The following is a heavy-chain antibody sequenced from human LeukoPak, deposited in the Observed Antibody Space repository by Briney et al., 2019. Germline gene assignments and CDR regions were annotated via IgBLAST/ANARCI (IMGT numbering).Heavy chain of an antibody. CDR2: IYYSGST. CDR3: ARVGQWLGVDY. D-gene: IGHD6-19*01. V-gene: IGHV4-39*07. CDR1: GGSISSSSYY. Sequence: SETLSLTCTVSGGSISSSSYYWGWLRQPPGKGLEWIGSIYYSGSTYYNPSLKSRVTISVDTSKNQFSLKLSSVTAADTAVYYCARVGQWLGVDYWGQGTLVTVSS. J-gene: IGHJ4*02.